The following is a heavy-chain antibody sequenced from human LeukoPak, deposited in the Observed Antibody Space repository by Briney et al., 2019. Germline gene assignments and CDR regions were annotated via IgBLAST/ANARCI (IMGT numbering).Heavy chain of an antibody. CDR3: VRDKYDSETDY. CDR1: GYTFSGYY. J-gene: IGHJ4*02. V-gene: IGHV1-2*02. Sequence: ASVKVSCKTSGYTFSGYYMHWVRQAPGQGLEWMGWINPNSGGTNYARKFQGRVTMTRDTSISTAYMELSRLRSDDTAVYYCVRDKYDSETDYWGQGTLVTVSS. CDR2: INPNSGGT. D-gene: IGHD1-14*01.